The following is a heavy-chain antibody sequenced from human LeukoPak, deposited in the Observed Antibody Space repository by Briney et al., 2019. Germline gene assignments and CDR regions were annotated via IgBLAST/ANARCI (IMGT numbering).Heavy chain of an antibody. V-gene: IGHV3-23*01. D-gene: IGHD6-19*01. CDR2: ISGSGSGT. CDR3: ARDGPVAGVELDQ. CDR1: GFTFTTYA. J-gene: IGHJ4*02. Sequence: PGGSLRLSCAASGFTFTTYAMHWVRQAPGKGLEWVSAISGSGSGTYYADSVKGRFTISRDNSKNTLYLQMNSLRAEDTAVYYCARDGPVAGVELDQWGQGTLVTVSS.